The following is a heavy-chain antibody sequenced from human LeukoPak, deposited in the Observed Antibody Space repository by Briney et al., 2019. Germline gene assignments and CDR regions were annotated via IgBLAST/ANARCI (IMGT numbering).Heavy chain of an antibody. D-gene: IGHD2-2*01. CDR3: TKGVAASRSPYCMDV. Sequence: PGRSLRLSCTASGFTFGDYAMTWVRQTPGKGLEWVSSIISGGSAIYYAESVRGRFIMSRDDSKNMVYLQVNSLRVEDMALYYCTKGVAASRSPYCMDVWGKGTTVTVSS. CDR2: IISGGSAI. V-gene: IGHV3-23*01. J-gene: IGHJ6*03. CDR1: GFTFGDYA.